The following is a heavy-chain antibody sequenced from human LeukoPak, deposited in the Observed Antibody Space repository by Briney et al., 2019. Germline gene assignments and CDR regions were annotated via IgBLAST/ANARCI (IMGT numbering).Heavy chain of an antibody. J-gene: IGHJ2*01. V-gene: IGHV4-59*01. CDR1: GGSISSYY. CDR2: IYYSGST. D-gene: IGHD3-16*02. Sequence: SETLSLTCTVSGGSISSYYWSWIRQPPGKGLEWIGYIYYSGSTNYNPSLKSRVTISVDTSKNQFSLKLSSVTAADTAVYYCARDRAMITFGGVIVPYWYFDLWGRGTLVTVSS. CDR3: ARDRAMITFGGVIVPYWYFDL.